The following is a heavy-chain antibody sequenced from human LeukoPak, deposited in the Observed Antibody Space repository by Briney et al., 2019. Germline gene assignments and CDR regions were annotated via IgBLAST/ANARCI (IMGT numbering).Heavy chain of an antibody. CDR2: MNPNSGNT. V-gene: IGHV1-8*02. D-gene: IGHD3-22*01. CDR3: ARGLGGNYYDSSGYYPP. CDR1: GGTFSNYA. J-gene: IGHJ5*02. Sequence: GSSVKVSCKASGGTFSNYAIIWVRQAPGQGLEWMGWMNPNSGNTGYAQKFQGRVTMTRNTSISTAYMELSSLRSEDTAVYYCARGLGGNYYDSSGYYPPWGQGTLVTVSS.